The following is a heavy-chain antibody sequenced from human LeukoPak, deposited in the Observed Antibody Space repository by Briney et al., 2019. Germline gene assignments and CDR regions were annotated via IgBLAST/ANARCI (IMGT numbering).Heavy chain of an antibody. J-gene: IGHJ5*02. CDR3: AKSADGSGSTKFDP. D-gene: IGHD3-10*01. CDR2: ISYDGSNK. Sequence: PGRSLRLSCAASGVTFSSYGMHWVRQAPGKGLEWVAVISYDGSNKYYADSVKGRFTISRDNSKNTLYLQMNSLRAEDTAVYYCAKSADGSGSTKFDPWGQGTLVTVSS. V-gene: IGHV3-30*18. CDR1: GVTFSSYG.